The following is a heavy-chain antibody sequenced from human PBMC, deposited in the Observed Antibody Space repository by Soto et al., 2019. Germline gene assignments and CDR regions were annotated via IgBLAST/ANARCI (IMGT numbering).Heavy chain of an antibody. Sequence: QVQLVESGGGVVQPGRSLRLSCAASGFTFSSYGMHWVRQAPGKGLEWVAVIWYDGSNKYYADSVKGRFTISRDNSKNTLYLQMNSLRAEDTAVYYCARDRCSSTSCRLYYYGMDVWGQGTTVTVSS. CDR3: ARDRCSSTSCRLYYYGMDV. CDR1: GFTFSSYG. J-gene: IGHJ6*02. D-gene: IGHD2-2*01. CDR2: IWYDGSNK. V-gene: IGHV3-33*01.